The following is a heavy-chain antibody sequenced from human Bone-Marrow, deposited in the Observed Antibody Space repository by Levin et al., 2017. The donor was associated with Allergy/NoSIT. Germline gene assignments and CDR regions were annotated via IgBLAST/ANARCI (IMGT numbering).Heavy chain of an antibody. V-gene: IGHV3-30*03. Sequence: GGSLRLSCVASGFSFSSYGMHWVRQAPGKGLEWVAIISHDGSEKYYADSVKGRFTISRDNYRDTLFLQMNSLRVDDMGIYYCVAAYGSGSPIDHWGQGSQVTISA. J-gene: IGHJ4*02. D-gene: IGHD3-10*01. CDR1: GFSFSSYG. CDR2: ISHDGSEK. CDR3: VAAYGSGSPIDH.